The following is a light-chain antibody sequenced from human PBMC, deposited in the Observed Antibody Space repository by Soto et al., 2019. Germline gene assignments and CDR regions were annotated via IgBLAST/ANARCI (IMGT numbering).Light chain of an antibody. CDR1: QSVPRSY. CDR2: GTS. V-gene: IGKV3-20*01. Sequence: EIVLTQSPGTVSLSPGERDTLSCRASQSVPRSYLAWYQQKPGQAPRLLIYGTSSRATGIPDRFSGSGSGTDFTLTISRLEPEDFAVYYCQQYGSSPRSFGQGTRLEIK. J-gene: IGKJ5*01. CDR3: QQYGSSPRS.